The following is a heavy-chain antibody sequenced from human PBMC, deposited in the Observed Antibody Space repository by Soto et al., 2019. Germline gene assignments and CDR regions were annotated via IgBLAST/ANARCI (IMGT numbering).Heavy chain of an antibody. CDR3: ARCRYSGGWHDALFGLDY. V-gene: IGHV1-69*06. CDR1: GGTFNSYA. Sequence: QVQLVQTGAEVKRPGSSVKVSCKVSGGTFNSYALSWVRQAPGQGLEWMGGIIPEFDTTKYIQKFQGRATITAENSTSTDYRELSSLGSDDTAVYYGARCRYSGGWHDALFGLDYWGQGTLVTVSS. CDR2: IIPEFDTT. D-gene: IGHD6-19*01. J-gene: IGHJ4*02.